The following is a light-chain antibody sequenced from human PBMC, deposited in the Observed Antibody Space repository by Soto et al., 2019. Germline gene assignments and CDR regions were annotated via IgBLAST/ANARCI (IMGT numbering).Light chain of an antibody. Sequence: EIVMTQSPATLSVSPGERATLSCRASQSVSSNLAWYQQKPGQAPRLLIYGASTRATGIPARFSGSGSGTEFTLTISSLQSEDFAVYFCQQYNYSPRTFGQGTKLEIK. CDR3: QQYNYSPRT. CDR2: GAS. V-gene: IGKV3-15*01. CDR1: QSVSSN. J-gene: IGKJ2*01.